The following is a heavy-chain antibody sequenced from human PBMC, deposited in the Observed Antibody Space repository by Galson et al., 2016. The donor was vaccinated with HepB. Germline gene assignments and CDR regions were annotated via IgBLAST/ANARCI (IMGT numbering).Heavy chain of an antibody. D-gene: IGHD2-21*01. V-gene: IGHV3-30-3*01. CDR3: ARDMIVGKPDFFDS. CDR1: GFSFSAHP. J-gene: IGHJ4*02. CDR2: ISSDGTRQ. Sequence: SLRLSCAASGFSFSAHPMHWVRQAPGKGLEWVAVISSDGTRQDYADSVRGRFTVSRDNSKNTVYLQMNSLRAEDTAVYYCARDMIVGKPDFFDSWGQGALVTVSS.